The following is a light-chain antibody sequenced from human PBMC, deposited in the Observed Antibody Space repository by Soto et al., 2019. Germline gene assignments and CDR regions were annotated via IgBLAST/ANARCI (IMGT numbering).Light chain of an antibody. CDR3: QQSYSSPPHT. V-gene: IGKV1-39*01. J-gene: IGKJ2*01. CDR2: AAS. CDR1: QTISTY. Sequence: DIQMTQSPSSLSASVGDRVTITSRASQTISTYLNWYRQKPGRAPELLIYAASTLQSGVPSRFGGSGSGTDFTLTITSLQPEDFATYYCQQSYSSPPHTFGQGTKVEIK.